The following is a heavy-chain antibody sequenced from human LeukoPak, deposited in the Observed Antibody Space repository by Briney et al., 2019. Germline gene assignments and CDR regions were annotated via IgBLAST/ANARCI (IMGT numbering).Heavy chain of an antibody. Sequence: GGSLRLSCAASGFTFSSYWMSWVRQAPGKGLEWVANIKQDGSENYYADSVKGRFTISRDDSKNTLYLQMNSLRAEDTAVYYCARETTTLDYWGQGTLVTVSS. CDR1: GFTFSSYW. CDR2: IKQDGSEN. CDR3: ARETTTLDY. D-gene: IGHD1-26*01. J-gene: IGHJ4*02. V-gene: IGHV3-7*04.